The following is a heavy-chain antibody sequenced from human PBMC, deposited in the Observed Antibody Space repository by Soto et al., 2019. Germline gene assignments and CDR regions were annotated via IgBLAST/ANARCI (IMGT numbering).Heavy chain of an antibody. V-gene: IGHV3-23*01. D-gene: IGHD5-18*01. J-gene: IGHJ4*02. Sequence: EVQLLESGGGLVQPGGSLRLSCAASGFTFSSYAMSWVRQAPGKGLEWVSAISGSGGSTYYADSVKGRFTISRDNSKNTRDLQMNSLRAEDKAVYDCARTARIDYWGQGALVTVSS. CDR2: ISGSGGST. CDR1: GFTFSSYA. CDR3: ARTARIDY.